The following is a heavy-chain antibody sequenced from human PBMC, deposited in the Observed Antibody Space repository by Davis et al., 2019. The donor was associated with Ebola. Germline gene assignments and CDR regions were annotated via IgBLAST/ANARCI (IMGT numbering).Heavy chain of an antibody. Sequence: GGSLRLSCAASKFTLSSYWMSWVRQASGKGLEWVGRIRRKANSYATAYAASVKGRFTISRDNSKNTLYLQMNSLRAEDTAVYYCASNTWYYYGMDVWGQGTTVTVSS. D-gene: IGHD3-16*01. CDR1: KFTLSSYW. CDR3: ASNTWYYYGMDV. CDR2: IRRKANSYAT. J-gene: IGHJ6*02. V-gene: IGHV3-73*01.